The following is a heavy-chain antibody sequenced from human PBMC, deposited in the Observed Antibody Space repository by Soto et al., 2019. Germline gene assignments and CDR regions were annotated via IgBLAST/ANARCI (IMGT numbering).Heavy chain of an antibody. V-gene: IGHV3-23*01. Sequence: EAQLLESGGGLVQPGGALRLSCAASGFSFSNYGMNWVRQAPGKGLDYVSGISGSGGNTYYADSVKGRFIISRDNSKNTLYVQMDSLRAEDTAVYYCANCEVGTWGQGTRVTVSS. CDR3: ANCEVGT. CDR2: ISGSGGNT. D-gene: IGHD1-1*01. J-gene: IGHJ4*02. CDR1: GFSFSNYG.